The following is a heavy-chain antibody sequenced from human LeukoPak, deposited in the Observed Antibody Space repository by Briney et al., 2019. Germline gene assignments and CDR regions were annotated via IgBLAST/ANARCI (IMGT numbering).Heavy chain of an antibody. CDR1: GFTFTDYY. J-gene: IGHJ4*02. V-gene: IGHV1-2*02. CDR3: ARDPPAAGSTEFDF. Sequence: EASVKVSCTASGFTFTDYYIHWVRQAPGQGLEWMGSIHPKSGGTKYAQRFQGRVTVTRDTSISATYMELSRLTSDDTAVYYCARDPPAAGSTEFDFWGQGTLVTVSS. CDR2: IHPKSGGT. D-gene: IGHD6-13*01.